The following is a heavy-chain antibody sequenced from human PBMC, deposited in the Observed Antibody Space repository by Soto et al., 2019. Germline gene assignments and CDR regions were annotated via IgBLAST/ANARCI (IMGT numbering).Heavy chain of an antibody. V-gene: IGHV3-30*03. D-gene: IGHD3-10*01. Sequence: QVQLVESGGGVVQPGRSLRLSCAASGFPFTTYGMHWVREGPGKGLEWVAVISYDGSNRYYADSVKGRFTISRDNSNNKLYLPVNDLSPEDTGLYYCVGGQYYFDYRGQGTLVTVSS. CDR1: GFPFTTYG. CDR2: ISYDGSNR. CDR3: VGGQYYFDY. J-gene: IGHJ4*02.